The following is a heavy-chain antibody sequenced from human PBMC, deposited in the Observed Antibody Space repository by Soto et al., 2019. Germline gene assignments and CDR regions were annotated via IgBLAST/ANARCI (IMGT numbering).Heavy chain of an antibody. Sequence: SETLSLTCTVSGGSISSGDYYWSWIRQPPGKGLEWIGYIYYSGSTYYNPSLKSRVTISVDTSKNQFSLKLSSVTAADTAVYYCARAIYSSSWYWFDPWGQGTLVTVSS. CDR3: ARAIYSSSWYWFDP. V-gene: IGHV4-30-4*01. D-gene: IGHD6-13*01. J-gene: IGHJ5*02. CDR1: GGSISSGDYY. CDR2: IYYSGST.